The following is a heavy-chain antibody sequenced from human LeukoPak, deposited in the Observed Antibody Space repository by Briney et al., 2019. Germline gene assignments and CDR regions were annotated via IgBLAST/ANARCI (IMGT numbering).Heavy chain of an antibody. Sequence: ASVKVSCKASGYTFTSYGISWVRQAPGHGLEWMGWISAYNGNTNYAQKLQGRVTMTTDTSTSTAYMELRSLRSDDTAVYYCARDPRMITFGGVIVPLDYWGQGTLVTVSS. D-gene: IGHD3-16*02. J-gene: IGHJ4*02. CDR3: ARDPRMITFGGVIVPLDY. CDR2: ISAYNGNT. CDR1: GYTFTSYG. V-gene: IGHV1-18*01.